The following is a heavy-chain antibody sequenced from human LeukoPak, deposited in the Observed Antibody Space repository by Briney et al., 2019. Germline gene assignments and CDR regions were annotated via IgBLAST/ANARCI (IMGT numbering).Heavy chain of an antibody. CDR2: INPSGGST. V-gene: IGHV1-46*01. J-gene: IGHJ4*02. CDR1: GYTFTSYY. D-gene: IGHD3-22*01. Sequence: GASVKVSCKASGYTFTSYYMHWVRQAPGQGLEWMGIINPSGGSTSYAQKFQGRVTMTRDMSTSTVYMELSSLRSEDTAVYYCARAEYYYDSSGYYFDYWGQGTLVTVSS. CDR3: ARAEYYYDSSGYYFDY.